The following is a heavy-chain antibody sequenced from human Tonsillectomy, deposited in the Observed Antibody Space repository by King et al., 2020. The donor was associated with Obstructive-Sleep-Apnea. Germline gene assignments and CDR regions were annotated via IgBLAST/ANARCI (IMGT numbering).Heavy chain of an antibody. D-gene: IGHD6-6*01. Sequence: VQLQESGPGLVKPSDTLSLTCAVSGYSISSSNWWGWIRQPPGKGLEWIGYIYYSGGTYYNPSLKSRVTMSVDTSKNTFSLKLSSVTAVDTAVYYCARSPQKSSEGWFDPWGQGTLVTVSS. CDR2: IYYSGGT. CDR1: GYSISSSNW. J-gene: IGHJ5*02. V-gene: IGHV4-28*01. CDR3: ARSPQKSSEGWFDP.